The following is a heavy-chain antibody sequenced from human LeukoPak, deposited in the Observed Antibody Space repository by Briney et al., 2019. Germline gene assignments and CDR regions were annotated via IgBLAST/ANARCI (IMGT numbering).Heavy chain of an antibody. CDR2: IYYSGST. CDR3: ARTRSIYYDSDY. V-gene: IGHV4-39*01. CDR1: GASISSSSYY. J-gene: IGHJ4*02. D-gene: IGHD3-22*01. Sequence: SETLSLTCTVSGASISSSSYYWGWIRQPPGKGLEWIGSIYYSGSTYYNPSLKSRVTISVDTSKNQFSLKLSSVTAADTAVYYCARTRSIYYDSDYWGQGTLVTVSS.